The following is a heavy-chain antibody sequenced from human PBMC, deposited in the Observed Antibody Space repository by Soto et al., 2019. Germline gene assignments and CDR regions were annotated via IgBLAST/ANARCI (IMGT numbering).Heavy chain of an antibody. CDR2: LFSGGVST. CDR1: GFHFSSYA. V-gene: IGHV3-23*03. D-gene: IGHD2-8*01. Sequence: GGSLRLSCPASGFHFSSYAMSWVRQAPGKGLEWVSSLFSGGVSTRYADSVTGRFTISRDNSKNMLYLQMNSLGVDDTAVYYCARDRQPDAIWTFDYWGRGILVTSPQ. CDR3: ARDRQPDAIWTFDY. J-gene: IGHJ4*02.